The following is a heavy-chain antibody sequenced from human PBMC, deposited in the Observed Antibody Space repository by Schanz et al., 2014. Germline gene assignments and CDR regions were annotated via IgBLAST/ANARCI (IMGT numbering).Heavy chain of an antibody. CDR2: IFHTGST. CDR1: GGSINNFY. CDR3: ATVSYDFWSGKDYYSFHMDV. J-gene: IGHJ6*03. D-gene: IGHD3-3*01. Sequence: QVQLQESGPGLVKPSETLSLTCSVSGGSINNFYWGWIRQSPGKGLEWIGEIFHTGSTKYNPSLKSRVTVSVDKPKNQFSLKLNSVTAADTAVYYCATVSYDFWSGKDYYSFHMDVWGKGTTVTVSS. V-gene: IGHV4-59*12.